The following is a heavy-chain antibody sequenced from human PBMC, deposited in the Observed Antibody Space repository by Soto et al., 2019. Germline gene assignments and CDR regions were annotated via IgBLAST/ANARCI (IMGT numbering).Heavy chain of an antibody. J-gene: IGHJ4*02. CDR3: TRDSGYSSAYWEHYFDY. Sequence: GGSLRLSCATSGFSISDKFMSWVRQAPGKGLEWISVISSGGDPSYADSVKGRFTISRDITKNTLFLQMTSLRADDAAVYFCTRDSGYSSAYWEHYFDYWGQGTLVTVSS. CDR1: GFSISDKF. V-gene: IGHV3-53*01. D-gene: IGHD3-16*01. CDR2: ISSGGDP.